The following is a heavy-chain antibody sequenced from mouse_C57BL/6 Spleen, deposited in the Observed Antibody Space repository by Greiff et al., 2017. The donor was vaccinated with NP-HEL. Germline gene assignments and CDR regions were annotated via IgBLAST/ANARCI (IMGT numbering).Heavy chain of an antibody. CDR3: ARNSPIYYYGSSYGAMDY. V-gene: IGHV2-2*01. Sequence: QVQLQQSGPGLVQPSQSLSITCTVSGFSLTSYGVHWVRQSPGKGLEWLGVIWSGGSTDYNAAFISRLSISKDNSKSPVFFKMNSLQADDTAIYYCARNSPIYYYGSSYGAMDYWGQGTSVTVSS. CDR2: IWSGGST. D-gene: IGHD1-1*01. CDR1: GFSLTSYG. J-gene: IGHJ4*01.